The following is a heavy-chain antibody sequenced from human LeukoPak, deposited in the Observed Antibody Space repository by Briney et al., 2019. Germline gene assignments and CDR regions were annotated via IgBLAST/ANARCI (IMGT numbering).Heavy chain of an antibody. D-gene: IGHD6-13*01. CDR2: INPSGGST. V-gene: IGHV1-46*01. CDR3: AREAYASSWYQVTALRMENWFDP. Sequence: ASVKVSCKASGYTFTSYYMHWVRQAPGQGLEWMGIINPSGGSTSYAQKFQGRVTMTRDTSTSTVYMELSSLRSEDTAVYYCAREAYASSWYQVTALRMENWFDPWGQGILVTVSS. CDR1: GYTFTSYY. J-gene: IGHJ5*02.